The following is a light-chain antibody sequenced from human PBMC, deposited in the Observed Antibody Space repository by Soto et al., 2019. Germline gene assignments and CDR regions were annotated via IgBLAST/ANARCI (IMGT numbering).Light chain of an antibody. CDR1: SSDIGDYNY. CDR3: SSYSSTSTRRL. J-gene: IGLJ1*01. V-gene: IGLV2-14*01. Sequence: QSVLTQPASVSGSPGQSITISCVGTSSDIGDYNYVSWYQQHPGKVPKVIIYDVSNRPSGVSYRFSATKSGNTASLTISGLQAEDEAGYHCSSYSSTSTRRLFGAGTKVTVL. CDR2: DVS.